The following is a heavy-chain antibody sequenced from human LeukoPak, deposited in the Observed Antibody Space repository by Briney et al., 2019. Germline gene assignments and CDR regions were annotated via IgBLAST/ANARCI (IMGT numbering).Heavy chain of an antibody. CDR1: GYTFTGYY. D-gene: IGHD1-26*01. V-gene: IGHV1-2*06. J-gene: IGHJ4*02. Sequence: ASVKVSCKASGYTFTGYYIHWVRQARGKGLEYMGRINPNNGGTNYAQKFQGRVTMTRDTSISTAYMEPSRLRFDDTAIYYCARGRATTISYWAQGTLVTVSS. CDR3: ARGRATTISY. CDR2: INPNNGGT.